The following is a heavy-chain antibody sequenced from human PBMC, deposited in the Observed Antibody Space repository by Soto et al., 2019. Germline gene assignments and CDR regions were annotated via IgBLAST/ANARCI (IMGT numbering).Heavy chain of an antibody. D-gene: IGHD5-12*01. CDR3: AGVVEMATDWYFDL. J-gene: IGHJ2*01. V-gene: IGHV4-30-4*01. CDR2: IYDRGST. CDR1: GGSISSGDYD. Sequence: QVQLLESGPGLVKPSQTLSLTCTVSGGSISSGDYDWSWIRQPPGKGLEWIGYIYDRGSTYYNPSLKRRVTIAVDTSNTHFPLKLSSVTAAATALYYCAGVVEMATDWYFDLWGRGTLVTVSS.